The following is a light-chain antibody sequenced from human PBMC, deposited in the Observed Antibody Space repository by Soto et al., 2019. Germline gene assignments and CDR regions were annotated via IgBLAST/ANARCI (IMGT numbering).Light chain of an antibody. J-gene: IGKJ3*01. CDR3: LQRASWPHT. CDR2: DAT. V-gene: IGKV3-11*01. Sequence: VLTQSPANLSLSPGESAALSCRASQSVGSYLAWLQQVPGQAPRLLIYDATNRANDIPAKFRGSGSGTDFTLTISSLEPEDFALYFCLQRASWPHTFGPGTKVEIK. CDR1: QSVGSY.